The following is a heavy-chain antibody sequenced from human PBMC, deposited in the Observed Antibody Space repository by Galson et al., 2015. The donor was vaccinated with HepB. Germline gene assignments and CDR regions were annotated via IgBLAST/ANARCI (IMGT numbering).Heavy chain of an antibody. J-gene: IGHJ4*01. CDR1: GFTFSTYG. CDR3: AKPHAEYGTVWGGIDGFDF. V-gene: IGHV3-30*18. Sequence: SLRLSCAASGFTFSTYGMHWVRQAPGKGLEWVASITYGGGYKYYTESVKGRFTISRDNSKNTLYLQMNSLRTEDTAVYYCAKPHAEYGTVWGGIDGFDFWGQGTLITVSS. CDR2: ITYGGGYK. D-gene: IGHD3-16*01.